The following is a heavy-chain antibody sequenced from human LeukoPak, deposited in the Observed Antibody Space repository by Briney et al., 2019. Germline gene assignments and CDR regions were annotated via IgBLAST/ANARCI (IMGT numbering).Heavy chain of an antibody. CDR3: ARARPLRFLEWLEIGNFDY. CDR2: ISSSSSTI. D-gene: IGHD3-3*01. J-gene: IGHJ4*02. Sequence: GGSLRLSCAASGFTFSSYSMNWVRQAPGKGLEWVSYISSSSSTIYYADSVKGRFTISRDNAKNSLYLQMNSLRAEDTAVYYCARARPLRFLEWLEIGNFDYWGQGTLVTVSS. CDR1: GFTFSSYS. V-gene: IGHV3-48*01.